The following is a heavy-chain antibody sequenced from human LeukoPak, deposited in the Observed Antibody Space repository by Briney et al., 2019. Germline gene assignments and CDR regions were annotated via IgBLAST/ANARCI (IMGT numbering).Heavy chain of an antibody. V-gene: IGHV3-23*01. D-gene: IGHD6-19*01. J-gene: IGHJ4*02. Sequence: GGPLRLSCAASGFTFSSYAMSWVRQAPGKGLEWVSAISGSGGSTYYADSVKGRFTISRDNSKNTLYLQMNSLRAEDTAVYYCAKLCTRAVAASNWGQGTLVTVSS. CDR2: ISGSGGST. CDR1: GFTFSSYA. CDR3: AKLCTRAVAASN.